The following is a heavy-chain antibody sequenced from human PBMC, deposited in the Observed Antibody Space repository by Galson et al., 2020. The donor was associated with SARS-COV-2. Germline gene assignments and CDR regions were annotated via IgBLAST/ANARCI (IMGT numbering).Heavy chain of an antibody. CDR3: ARGDRPCHVWGSYRCGWVDAFDI. CDR1: GYTFTGYY. V-gene: IGHV1-2*02. CDR2: INPNSGGT. D-gene: IGHD3-16*02. Sequence: ASVKVSCKASGYTFTGYYMHWVRQAPGQGLEWMGWINPNSGGTNYAQKFQGRVTMTRDTSISTAYMELSRLRSDDTAVYYCARGDRPCHVWGSYRCGWVDAFDIWGQGTMVTVSS. J-gene: IGHJ3*02.